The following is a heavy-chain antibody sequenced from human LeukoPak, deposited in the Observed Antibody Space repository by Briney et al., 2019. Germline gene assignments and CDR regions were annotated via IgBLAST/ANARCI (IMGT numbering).Heavy chain of an antibody. J-gene: IGHJ4*02. V-gene: IGHV3-66*01. Sequence: GGSLSFSGAASGFTVSSNYMGWVGQAPGKGLEWVSVIYSGGSTYYADSVKGRFTISRDNSKNTLYLQMNSLRAEDTAVYYCAREITMVRGVIGLWGQGTLVTVSS. CDR3: AREITMVRGVIGL. D-gene: IGHD3-10*01. CDR1: GFTVSSNY. CDR2: IYSGGST.